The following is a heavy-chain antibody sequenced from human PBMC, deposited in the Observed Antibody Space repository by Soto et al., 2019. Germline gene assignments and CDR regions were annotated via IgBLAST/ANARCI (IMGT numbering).Heavy chain of an antibody. V-gene: IGHV3-30*18. Sequence: QVQLVESGGGVVQPGRSLRLSCAASGFTFSSYGMHWVRQAPGKGLEWVAVISYDGSNKYYADSVKGRFTISRDNSKNTLYLQMNSLRAEDTDVYYCAKAVPLVDWGQGTLVTVSS. D-gene: IGHD2-15*01. CDR3: AKAVPLVD. J-gene: IGHJ4*02. CDR2: ISYDGSNK. CDR1: GFTFSSYG.